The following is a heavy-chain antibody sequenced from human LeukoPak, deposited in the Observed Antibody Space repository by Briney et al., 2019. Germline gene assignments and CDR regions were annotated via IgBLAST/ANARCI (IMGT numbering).Heavy chain of an antibody. CDR3: ARDGGIVGATLDY. J-gene: IGHJ4*02. CDR1: GGSFSGYY. CDR2: INHSGST. Sequence: SETLSLTCAVYGGSFSGYYWSWIRQPPGKGLEWIGEINHSGSTNYNPSLKSRVTISVDTSKNQFSLKLSSVTAADTAVYYCARDGGIVGATLDYWGQGTLVTVSS. V-gene: IGHV4-34*01. D-gene: IGHD1-26*01.